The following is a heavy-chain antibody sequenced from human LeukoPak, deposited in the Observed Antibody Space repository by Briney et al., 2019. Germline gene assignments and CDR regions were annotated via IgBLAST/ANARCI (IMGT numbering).Heavy chain of an antibody. J-gene: IGHJ4*02. CDR3: AKGGWLDD. Sequence: GGSLRLSCAASGFNFNKYDMTWARQAPGKGLEWVSTITGRSDKTYYTDSVKGRFVTSRDNSKDTLYLQMNSLRAEDTALYYCAKGGWLDDLGQGALVTVYS. CDR1: GFNFNKYD. CDR2: ITGRSDKT. V-gene: IGHV3-23*01. D-gene: IGHD6-19*01.